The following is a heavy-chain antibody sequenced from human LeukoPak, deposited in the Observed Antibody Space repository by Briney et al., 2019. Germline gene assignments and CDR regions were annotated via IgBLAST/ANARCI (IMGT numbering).Heavy chain of an antibody. CDR1: GASISNNNW. J-gene: IGHJ4*02. D-gene: IGHD5-12*01. CDR2: IYHSGNT. CDR3: ARVGYSGYDY. V-gene: IGHV4-4*02. Sequence: PSGTLSLTCVVSGASISNNNWWSWLRQSPGKGLEWIGSIYHSGNTNYNSSLKSRVTISLGKSKNQFSLKLNSVTAADTAVYSCARVGYSGYDYWGQGILVTVSS.